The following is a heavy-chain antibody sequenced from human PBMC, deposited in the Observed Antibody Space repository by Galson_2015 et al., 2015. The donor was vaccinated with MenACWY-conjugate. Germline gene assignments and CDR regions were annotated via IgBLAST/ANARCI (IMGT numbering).Heavy chain of an antibody. D-gene: IGHD1-26*01. CDR1: GYYFTSYW. CDR3: ARHPPGGRGMDV. Sequence: QSGAEVKQPGESLKTSCKGSGYYFTSYWIAWVRQIPGKGLEWMGLISPGDSNTRYSPSFQGQVTISADKSISTAYLQWNSLKASDTAVYYCARHPPGGRGMDVWGQGTTVTVSS. V-gene: IGHV5-51*01. CDR2: ISPGDSNT. J-gene: IGHJ6*02.